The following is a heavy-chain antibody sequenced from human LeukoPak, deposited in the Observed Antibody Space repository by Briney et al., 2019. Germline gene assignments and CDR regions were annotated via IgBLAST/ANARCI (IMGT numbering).Heavy chain of an antibody. J-gene: IGHJ4*02. CDR3: ATLDYSNYWYYFDY. CDR1: GGSFSGYY. D-gene: IGHD4-11*01. CDR2: INHSGST. Sequence: SETLSLTCAVYGGSFSGYYWSWIRQPPGKGLEWIGGINHSGSTNYNPSLKSRVTISVDTSKNQFSLKLSSVTAADTAVYYCATLDYSNYWYYFDYWGQGTLVTVSS. V-gene: IGHV4-34*01.